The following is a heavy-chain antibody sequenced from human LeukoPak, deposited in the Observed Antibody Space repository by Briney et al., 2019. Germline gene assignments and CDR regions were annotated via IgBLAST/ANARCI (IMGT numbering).Heavy chain of an antibody. Sequence: GGSLRLSCAASGFTFSSYAMSWVRQAPGKGLEWVSAISGSGGSTYYADSVKGRLTISRDNSKNTLYLQMNSLRAEDTAVYYCAKRDDLWSGYPPNDAFDIWGQGTMVTVSS. CDR2: ISGSGGST. D-gene: IGHD3-3*01. CDR3: AKRDDLWSGYPPNDAFDI. J-gene: IGHJ3*02. CDR1: GFTFSSYA. V-gene: IGHV3-23*01.